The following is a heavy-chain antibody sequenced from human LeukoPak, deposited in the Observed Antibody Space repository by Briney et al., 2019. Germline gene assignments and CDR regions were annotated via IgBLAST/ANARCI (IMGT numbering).Heavy chain of an antibody. CDR1: GYTFTNYD. D-gene: IGHD5-12*01. V-gene: IGHV1-8*01. J-gene: IGHJ5*02. CDR2: MSPKSGNT. Sequence: ASVKVSCKASGYTFTNYDINWVRQAPGQGLEWMGWMSPKSGNTGYAQKFQGRVAITADESTSTAYMELSSLRSEDTAVYYCAGERGGYELDWFDPWGQGTLVTVSS. CDR3: AGERGGYELDWFDP.